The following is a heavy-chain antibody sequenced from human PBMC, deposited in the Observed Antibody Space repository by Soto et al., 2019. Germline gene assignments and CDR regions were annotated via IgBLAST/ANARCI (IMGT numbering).Heavy chain of an antibody. Sequence: DLEETGGGLIQPGGSLRLSCAASGFTVSTNYMTWVRQAPGKGLDWVSLIYSDGSTYYTDSVKGRFTISRDNSKNTLYLQMNSLRAEDTAVYYCASRAVTATWGNYFDYWGQGTLVTVSS. CDR3: ASRAVTATWGNYFDY. V-gene: IGHV3-53*02. J-gene: IGHJ4*02. CDR2: IYSDGST. D-gene: IGHD2-21*02. CDR1: GFTVSTNY.